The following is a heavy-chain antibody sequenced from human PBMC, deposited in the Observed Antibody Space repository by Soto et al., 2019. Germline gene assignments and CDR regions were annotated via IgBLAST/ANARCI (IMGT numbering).Heavy chain of an antibody. J-gene: IGHJ5*02. V-gene: IGHV4-39*07. D-gene: IGHD2-2*01. Sequence: PSETLSLTCTVSGGSISGSDYYWGWIRQPPGKGLEWIGNIYYSGITYFYPSLKSRVIISVDTSKNQFSLKLSSVTAADTAVYYCASVPDRWGQGTLVNGSS. CDR2: IYYSGIT. CDR1: GGSISGSDYY. CDR3: ASVPDR.